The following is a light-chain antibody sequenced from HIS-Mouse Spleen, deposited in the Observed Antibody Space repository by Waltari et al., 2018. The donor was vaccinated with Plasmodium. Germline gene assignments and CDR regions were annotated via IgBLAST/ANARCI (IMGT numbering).Light chain of an antibody. CDR3: QAWDSSTVV. Sequence: SYELTQPPSVSVSPGQTASITCSGDKLGYKYACWYQQKPGQSPVLVIYHDSKRPSGIPGRVSVSNSGNTATLTISGTQAMDEADYYCQAWDSSTVVFGGGTKLTVL. J-gene: IGLJ2*01. CDR2: HDS. V-gene: IGLV3-1*01. CDR1: KLGYKY.